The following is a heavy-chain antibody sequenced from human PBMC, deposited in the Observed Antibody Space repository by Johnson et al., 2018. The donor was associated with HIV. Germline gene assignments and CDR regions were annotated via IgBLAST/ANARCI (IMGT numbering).Heavy chain of an antibody. J-gene: IGHJ3*02. D-gene: IGHD3-3*01. V-gene: IGHV3-30*04. CDR1: GFTFSSYA. CDR3: ATTRWSDTDPFDI. CDR2: ISYDGTNN. Sequence: QVQLVESGGGVVQPGRSLRLSCAASGFTFSSYAMHWVRQAPGKGLEWVAVISYDGTNNQNGDSVKGRFTISRDNSKNTLYLQMNSLRAEDTAVYYCATTRWSDTDPFDIWGQGTMVTVSS.